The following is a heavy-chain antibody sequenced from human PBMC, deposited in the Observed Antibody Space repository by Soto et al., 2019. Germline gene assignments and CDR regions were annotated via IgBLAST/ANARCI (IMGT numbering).Heavy chain of an antibody. CDR1: GVTFSSYG. CDR2: IWYDGGNK. CDR3: ARDPRVYYYYGMDV. J-gene: IGHJ6*02. Sequence: PGGSLRLSCAASGVTFSSYGMHWVRQAPGKGLEWVAVIWYDGGNKYYADSVKGRFTISRDNSKNTLYLQMNSLRAEDTAVYYCARDPRVYYYYGMDVWGQGTTVTVSS. V-gene: IGHV3-33*08.